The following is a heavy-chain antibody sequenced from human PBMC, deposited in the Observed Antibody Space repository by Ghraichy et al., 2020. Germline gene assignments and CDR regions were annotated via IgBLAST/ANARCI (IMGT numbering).Heavy chain of an antibody. CDR1: GYTFTSYY. CDR2: INPSGGST. D-gene: IGHD3-10*01. Sequence: ASVKVSCKASGYTFTSYYMHWVRQAPGQGLEWMGIINPSGGSTSYAQKFQGRVTMTRDTSTSTVYMELSSLRSEDTAVYYCARDSGYGSGSYDAFDIWGQGTMVTVSS. J-gene: IGHJ3*02. CDR3: ARDSGYGSGSYDAFDI. V-gene: IGHV1-46*01.